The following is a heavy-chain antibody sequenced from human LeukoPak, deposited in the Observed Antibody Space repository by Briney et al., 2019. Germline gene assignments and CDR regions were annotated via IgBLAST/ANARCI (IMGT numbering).Heavy chain of an antibody. CDR3: AKKLGAIVWNAIDY. CDR1: GLTFSSSA. V-gene: IGHV3-23*01. Sequence: GGSLRLSGAASGLTFSSSAMTWVRQAPGKGLEWVSGISGSGGNTYYADSVKGRFTISRDNSKNTLSLQMNSLRAEDTAVYYCAKKLGAIVWNAIDYWGQGALVTVSS. D-gene: IGHD1-1*01. CDR2: ISGSGGNT. J-gene: IGHJ4*02.